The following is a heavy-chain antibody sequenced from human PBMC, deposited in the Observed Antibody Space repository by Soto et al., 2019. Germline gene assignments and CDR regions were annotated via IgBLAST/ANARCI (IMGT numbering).Heavy chain of an antibody. J-gene: IGHJ6*02. CDR1: GYTFTSYA. CDR3: ARDWGIAAAGHYYYGMAV. V-gene: IGHV1-3*01. D-gene: IGHD6-13*01. Sequence: ASVKVSCKASGYTFTSYAMHWVRQAPGQRLEWMGWINAGYGNTKYSQKFQGRVTITRDTSESTAYMELSSLRSEDTAVYYCARDWGIAAAGHYYYGMAVWGQGTTVTVSS. CDR2: INAGYGNT.